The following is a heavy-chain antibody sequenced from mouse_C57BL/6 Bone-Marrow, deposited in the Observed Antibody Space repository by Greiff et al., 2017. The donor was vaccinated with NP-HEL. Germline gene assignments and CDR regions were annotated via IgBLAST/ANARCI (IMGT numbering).Heavy chain of an antibody. CDR2: INPYNGGT. CDR3: ASLDGYFAY. Sequence: VQLQQSGPVLVKPGASVKMSCKASGYTFTDYYMNWVKQSHGKSLEWIGVINPYNGGTSYNQKLKGKATLTVDKSSSTAYMELNSLTSEDSAVYYCASLDGYFAYWGQGTLVTVSA. D-gene: IGHD2-3*01. V-gene: IGHV1-19*01. J-gene: IGHJ3*01. CDR1: GYTFTDYY.